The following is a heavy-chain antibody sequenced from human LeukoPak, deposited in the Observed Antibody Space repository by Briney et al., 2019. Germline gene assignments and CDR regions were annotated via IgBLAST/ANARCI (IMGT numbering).Heavy chain of an antibody. CDR2: ISYDGSNK. D-gene: IGHD3-22*01. V-gene: IGHV3-30*18. CDR1: GFTFSSYA. CDR3: AKDNYYDSSGSLDY. Sequence: PGGSLRLSCAASGFTFSSYAMHWVRQAPGKGLEWVAVISYDGSNKYYADSVKGRFTISRDNSKNTLYLQMNSLRAEDTAVYYCAKDNYYDSSGSLDYWGQGTLVTVSS. J-gene: IGHJ4*02.